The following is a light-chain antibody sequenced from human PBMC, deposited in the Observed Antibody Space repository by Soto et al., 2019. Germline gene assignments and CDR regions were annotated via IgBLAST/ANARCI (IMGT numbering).Light chain of an antibody. V-gene: IGKV1-27*01. CDR3: QKYTSALVT. Sequence: DIEMTQSPSSLSASVGDRVTITCRASQVISNYLAWYQQKPGKVPTLLIYAASTLQSGVPSRFSGSGSGTDFTLTINGLQPEDVATYYCQKYTSALVTFGQGTRLDMK. CDR2: AAS. CDR1: QVISNY. J-gene: IGKJ5*01.